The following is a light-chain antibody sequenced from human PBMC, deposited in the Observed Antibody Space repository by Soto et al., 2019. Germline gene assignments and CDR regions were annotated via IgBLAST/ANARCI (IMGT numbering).Light chain of an antibody. Sequence: QSVLTQPPATSGTPGQRVTISCSGSSSNIGRNIVNWYQQLPGTAPKLLIYSNHQRHLAVPDRFSASKSGTSASLGISGLQSEDEADYYWAAWDDTLDGYVFGTGTKLTVL. J-gene: IGLJ1*01. CDR2: SNH. CDR1: SSNIGRNI. CDR3: AAWDDTLDGYV. V-gene: IGLV1-44*01.